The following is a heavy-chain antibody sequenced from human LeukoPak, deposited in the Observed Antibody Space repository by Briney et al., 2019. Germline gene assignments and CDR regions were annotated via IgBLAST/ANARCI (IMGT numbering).Heavy chain of an antibody. CDR3: TTVTMELLTQGKT. J-gene: IGHJ5*02. CDR1: GFTFSDAW. Sequence: GGSLRLSCAASGFTFSDAWMSWVRQPPAKGLERVGRIRSKVHGGTTDYAAPVKGRFTISRDDSKNTLYVQMNSLKTEDTAMYYCTTVTMELLTQGKTWGQGTLGTVS. CDR2: IRSKVHGGTT. V-gene: IGHV3-15*01. D-gene: IGHD4/OR15-4a*01.